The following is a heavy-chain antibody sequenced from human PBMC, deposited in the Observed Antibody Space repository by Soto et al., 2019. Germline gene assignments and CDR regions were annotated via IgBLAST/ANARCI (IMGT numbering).Heavy chain of an antibody. CDR3: ARLEGSSKFGY. D-gene: IGHD1-26*01. Sequence: SETLSLTCTVLGDSISRSDRYWGWLRHPPGKELEWIGSIYYTGSTYYNPSLKSRVTISLDTSKNQFSLKLSSVTAADTAVYYCARLEGSSKFGYWGQGTLVTVSS. CDR1: GDSISRSDRY. V-gene: IGHV4-39*01. CDR2: IYYTGST. J-gene: IGHJ4*02.